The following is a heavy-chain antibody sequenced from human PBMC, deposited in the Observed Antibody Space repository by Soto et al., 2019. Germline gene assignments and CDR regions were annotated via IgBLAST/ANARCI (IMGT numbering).Heavy chain of an antibody. Sequence: EVQVLESGGGLVQPGGSLRLSCAASGFTFSRYAMSWVRQAPGKGLEWVLVISGSGGRIYYAESVKGRFTISRDNSKNMLYLQMNSLRVEDTAVYYCAKDRCSGGSCDSWVYWGQGTPVTVSS. V-gene: IGHV3-23*01. CDR2: ISGSGGRI. CDR1: GFTFSRYA. D-gene: IGHD2-15*01. CDR3: AKDRCSGGSCDSWVY. J-gene: IGHJ4*02.